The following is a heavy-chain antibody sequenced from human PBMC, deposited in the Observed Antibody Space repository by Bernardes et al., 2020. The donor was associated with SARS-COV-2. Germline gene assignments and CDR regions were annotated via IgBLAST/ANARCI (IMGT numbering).Heavy chain of an antibody. D-gene: IGHD2-2*01. V-gene: IGHV3-23*01. CDR3: AREPSRRADL. Sequence: GGSLRLSCAASGFSFGSYGMSWVRQAPGKGLEWFAYITERSERSIYADSVKGQFTISRDNSRDTLYLQLSNLRAEDTAIYYCAREPSRRADLWGQGTLVTVSS. CDR2: ITERSERS. CDR1: GFSFGSYG. J-gene: IGHJ5*02.